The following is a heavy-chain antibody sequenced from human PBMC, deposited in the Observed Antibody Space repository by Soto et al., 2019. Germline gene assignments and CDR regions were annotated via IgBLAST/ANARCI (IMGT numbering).Heavy chain of an antibody. J-gene: IGHJ6*02. CDR1: GFTFSSYA. CDR3: AKDLGQGNHYYYGMDV. V-gene: IGHV3-23*01. CDR2: ISGSGGST. Sequence: PGGSLRLSCAASGFTFSSYAMSWVRQAPGKGLEWVSAISGSGGSTYYADSVKGRFTISRDNSKNTLYLQMNSLRAEDTAVYYCAKDLGQGNHYYYGMDVWGQGTTVTVSS. D-gene: IGHD4-4*01.